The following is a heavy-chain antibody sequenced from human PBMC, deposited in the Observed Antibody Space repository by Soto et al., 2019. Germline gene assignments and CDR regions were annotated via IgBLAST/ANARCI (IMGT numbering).Heavy chain of an antibody. V-gene: IGHV4-31*03. D-gene: IGHD3-22*01. CDR3: ALDRGGYYNFDH. CDR2: VYYSGST. CDR1: GGSISSSGYY. Sequence: KTSETLSLTCSVSGGSISSSGYYCTWIRQHPGKGLEWIGYVYYSGSTYYNPSLKSRVTRSVDTSRNQFSLNLRSVTAADTAVYYCALDRGGYYNFDHWGQGTLVTVSS. J-gene: IGHJ4*02.